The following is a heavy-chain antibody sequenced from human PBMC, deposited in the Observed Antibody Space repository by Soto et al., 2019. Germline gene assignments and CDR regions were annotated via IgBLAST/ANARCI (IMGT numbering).Heavy chain of an antibody. J-gene: IGHJ6*02. CDR3: ARGGSDYDGSGYYQGHV. CDR2: IVPIFGA. Sequence: QVQLVQSGAEVKKPGSSVKVSCKSSGGTFSNYGFSWVRQAPGQGLECMGVIVPIFGAEHPQKCQGRVTTAADEPTNTVFGELRGPRSADTAVYYCARGGSDYDGSGYYQGHVWGQGTTVTVSS. D-gene: IGHD3-22*01. CDR1: GGTFSNYG. V-gene: IGHV1-69*12.